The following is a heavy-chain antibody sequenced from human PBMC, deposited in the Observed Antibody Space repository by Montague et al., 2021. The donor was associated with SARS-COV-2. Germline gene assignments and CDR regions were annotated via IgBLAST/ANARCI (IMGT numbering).Heavy chain of an antibody. CDR1: GASISSANDY. D-gene: IGHD6-19*01. CDR3: ARDRRGMAMAGRAYYYYYMDV. CDR2: ISTSGSS. Sequence: TLSLTCSVSGASISSANDYWTWIRQPAGKGLGWIGHISTSGSSSYNPSLKSRVTIILDTSKQQFSLELTSMTAADTAVYYCARDRRGMAMAGRAYYYYYMDVWGKGTTVTVSS. V-gene: IGHV4-61*09. J-gene: IGHJ6*03.